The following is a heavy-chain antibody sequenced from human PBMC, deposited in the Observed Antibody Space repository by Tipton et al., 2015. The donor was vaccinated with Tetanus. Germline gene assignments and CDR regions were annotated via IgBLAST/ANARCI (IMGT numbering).Heavy chain of an antibody. V-gene: IGHV4-59*01. Sequence: LRLSCTVSGGSISSYYWSWIRQPPGKGLEWIGYIYYSGRTNYNPSLKSRVTISVDTSKNQFSLKLRSVTAADTAVYYCARLYSYGSLYWFDPWGQGTLVTVSS. J-gene: IGHJ5*02. CDR2: IYYSGRT. CDR1: GGSISSYY. D-gene: IGHD5-18*01. CDR3: ARLYSYGSLYWFDP.